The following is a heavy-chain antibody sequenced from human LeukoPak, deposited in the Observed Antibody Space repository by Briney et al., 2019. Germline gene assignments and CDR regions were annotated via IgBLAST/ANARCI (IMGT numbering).Heavy chain of an antibody. CDR3: ARVNSYGSGSYYNDRFDP. V-gene: IGHV4-39*01. J-gene: IGHJ5*02. Sequence: WVRQPPGKGLEWIGSIYYSGSTHYSASLKSRVTISVDTSKNQFSLNLTSVTAADTAFYYCARVNSYGSGSYYNDRFDPWGQGTLVTVSS. CDR2: IYYSGST. D-gene: IGHD3-10*01.